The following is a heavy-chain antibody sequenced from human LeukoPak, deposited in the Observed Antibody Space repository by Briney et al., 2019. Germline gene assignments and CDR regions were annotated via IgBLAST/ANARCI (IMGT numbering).Heavy chain of an antibody. V-gene: IGHV1-18*01. Sequence: GASVKVSCKTSDYTFNNFGITWVRQAPGQGLEWMGWISIGDGRTHYGRKFQDRVSMTREMSSNTAFLELSSLRSDDTAFYFCSRSYYSSSWYYSDHWGQGTLVTVSS. J-gene: IGHJ4*02. CDR3: SRSYYSSSWYYSDH. CDR1: DYTFNNFG. D-gene: IGHD2-15*01. CDR2: ISIGDGRT.